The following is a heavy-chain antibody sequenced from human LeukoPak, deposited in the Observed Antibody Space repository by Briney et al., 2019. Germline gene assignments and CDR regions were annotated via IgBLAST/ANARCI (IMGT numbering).Heavy chain of an antibody. CDR3: AKTLPGEIRGAES. D-gene: IGHD3-10*01. CDR2: IWFDGSDK. J-gene: IGHJ5*02. V-gene: IGHV3-33*06. CDR1: GFSFSSYD. Sequence: PGKSLRLSCAASGFSFSSYDMHWVRQAPGKGLEWVAIIWFDGSDKYYGDSVKGRFTISRDNSKNTLYLQMNSLRAEDTAVYYCAKTLPGEIRGAESWGQGTLVTVSS.